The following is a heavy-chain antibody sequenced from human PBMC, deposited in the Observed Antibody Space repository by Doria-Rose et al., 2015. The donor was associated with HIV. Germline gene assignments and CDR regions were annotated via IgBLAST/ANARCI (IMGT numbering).Heavy chain of an antibody. CDR1: GFTFDDYA. CDR2: ISWNSGSI. D-gene: IGHD1-26*01. CDR3: AKATSGSYYGYYFDY. J-gene: IGHJ4*02. Sequence: VQPGRSLRLSCAASGFTFDDYAMHWVRQAPGKGLEWVSGISWNSGSIGYADSVKGRFTISRDNAKNSLYLQMNSLRAEDTALYYCAKATSGSYYGYYFDYWGQGTLVTVSS. V-gene: IGHV3-9*01.